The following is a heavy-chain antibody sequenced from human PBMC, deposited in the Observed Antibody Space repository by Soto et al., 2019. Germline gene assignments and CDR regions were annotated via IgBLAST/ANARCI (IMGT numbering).Heavy chain of an antibody. V-gene: IGHV4-61*01. CDR1: GGSVSSGSYY. J-gene: IGHJ6*02. Sequence: SKTVSLTCTVSGGSVSSGSYYWSWMRQPPGKGLEWIGYIYYSGSTNYNPSLKSRVTISVDTSKNQFSLKLSSVTAADTAVYYCEKSGYGSGSYYNPSHTPPSYSYVKDVCGQG. D-gene: IGHD3-10*01. CDR3: EKSGYGSGSYYNPSHTPPSYSYVKDV. CDR2: IYYSGST.